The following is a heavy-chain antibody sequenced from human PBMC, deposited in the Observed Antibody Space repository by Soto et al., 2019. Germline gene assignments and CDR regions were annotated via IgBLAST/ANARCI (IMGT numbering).Heavy chain of an antibody. J-gene: IGHJ6*02. CDR3: ARRGRSSGHYYYYGMDV. CDR2: INTDKSTL. CDR1: GFTFSRYW. V-gene: IGHV3-74*03. Sequence: PGGSLRLSCLASGFTFSRYWMHWVRQAPGKGLVWVSRINTDKSTLTYADSVKGRFTISRDNSKNTLYLQMNSLRAEDTAVYYCARRGRSSGHYYYYGMDVWGQGTTVTVS. D-gene: IGHD6-19*01.